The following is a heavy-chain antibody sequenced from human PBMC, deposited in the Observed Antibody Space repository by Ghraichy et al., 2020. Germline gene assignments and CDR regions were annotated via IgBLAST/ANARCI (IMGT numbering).Heavy chain of an antibody. Sequence: GGSLRLSCAASGITFSSYIMNWVRQAPGKGLEWVASISTTNTYIYYAESVKGRFTISRDNAKNSLYLQMNSLRAEDTAVYYCAGGLARPHFDYWGQGTLVTVSS. CDR3: AGGLARPHFDY. V-gene: IGHV3-21*01. CDR2: ISTTNTYI. D-gene: IGHD6-6*01. J-gene: IGHJ4*02. CDR1: GITFSSYI.